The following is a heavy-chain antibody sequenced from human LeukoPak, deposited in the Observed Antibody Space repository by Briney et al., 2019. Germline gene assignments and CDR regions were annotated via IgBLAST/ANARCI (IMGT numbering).Heavy chain of an antibody. CDR1: GGTFSSYA. CDR2: IIPILGIA. V-gene: IGHV1-69*04. Sequence: SVKVSCKASGGTFSSYAISWVQQAPGQGLEWMGRIIPILGIANYAQKFQGRVTITADKSTSTAYMELSSLRSEDTVVYYCAILISVYGLYFDYWGQGTLVTVSS. CDR3: AILISVYGLYFDY. D-gene: IGHD2-8*01. J-gene: IGHJ4*02.